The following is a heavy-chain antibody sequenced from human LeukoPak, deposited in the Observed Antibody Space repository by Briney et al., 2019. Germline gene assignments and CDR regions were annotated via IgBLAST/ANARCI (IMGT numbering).Heavy chain of an antibody. D-gene: IGHD1-14*01. J-gene: IGHJ4*02. CDR3: ARVISGTWLWF. Sequence: GASVTVSCKASGGTFISYPINWMRQAPGHGLEWMGGIIPISGTTNYAHKFQGRVTISADKSTSTAYMELSSLRPEDTAVYYCARVISGTWLWFWGQGTLVTVSS. CDR1: GGTFISYP. CDR2: IIPISGTT. V-gene: IGHV1-69*06.